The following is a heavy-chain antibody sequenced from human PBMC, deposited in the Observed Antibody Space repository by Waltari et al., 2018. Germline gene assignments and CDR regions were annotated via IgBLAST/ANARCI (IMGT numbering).Heavy chain of an antibody. V-gene: IGHV3-48*03. CDR3: ARDCGSGATCSHFDY. CDR2: ISERGENI. Sequence: DVQLLGSGGGLVQPGGSLRLSCAASGFTFSRYEMNGVRQAPGRGLEWVAYISERGENIYYVDSVKGRITISRDNTNDLLHLQMNSLRDDDTGIYYCARDCGSGATCSHFDYWGQGNLVTVAS. J-gene: IGHJ4*02. CDR1: GFTFSRYE. D-gene: IGHD2-21*01.